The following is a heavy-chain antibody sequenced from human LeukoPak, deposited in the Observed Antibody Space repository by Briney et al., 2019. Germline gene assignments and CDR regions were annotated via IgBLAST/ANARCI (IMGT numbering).Heavy chain of an antibody. J-gene: IGHJ6*02. Sequence: SETLSLTCAVSGGSISSGGYSWSWIRQPPGKGLEWIGYIYHSGSTYYNPSLKSRVTISVDKSKNQFSLKLSSVTAADTAVYYCARVAKVITPYYYYGMDVWGQGTTVTVSS. CDR2: IYHSGST. CDR1: GGSISSGGYS. V-gene: IGHV4-30-2*01. D-gene: IGHD3-22*01. CDR3: ARVAKVITPYYYYGMDV.